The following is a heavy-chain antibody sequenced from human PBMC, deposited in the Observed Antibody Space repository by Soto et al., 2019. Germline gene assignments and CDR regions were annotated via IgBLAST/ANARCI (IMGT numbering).Heavy chain of an antibody. CDR3: ARATRGSISTRPDY. V-gene: IGHV1-46*01. CDR1: GYTFTRHS. Sequence: ASVKVSCKASGYTFTRHSMHWVRQAPGQGLEWMGMINPTGGGTTYAQKFQGRVTMTRDTSTGIVYMKLTSLRPEDTAMYYCARATRGSISTRPDYWGLGTLVTVSS. D-gene: IGHD6-6*01. CDR2: INPTGGGT. J-gene: IGHJ4*02.